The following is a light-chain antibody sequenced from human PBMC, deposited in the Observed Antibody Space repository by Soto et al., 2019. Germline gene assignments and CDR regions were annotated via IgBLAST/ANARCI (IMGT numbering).Light chain of an antibody. J-gene: IGLJ1*01. CDR2: EVS. CDR1: SSDVGGYYY. Sequence: QSVLTQPPSASGSPGQSVTISCTGTSSDVGGYYYVSWYQQHPGKAPKLMIYEVSKRPSGVPDRFSGSKSGNTASLTVSGLXAEDEADYYCSSYAGTNTPYVFGTGTKLTVL. CDR3: SSYAGTNTPYV. V-gene: IGLV2-8*01.